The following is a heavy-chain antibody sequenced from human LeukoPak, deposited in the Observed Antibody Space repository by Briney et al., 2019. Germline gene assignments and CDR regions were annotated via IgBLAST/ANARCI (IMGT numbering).Heavy chain of an antibody. CDR1: GFTFSSYG. Sequence: GRSLRLSCAASGFTFSSYGMPWVRQAPGKGLEWVAVIWYDGSNKYYADSVKGRFTISRDNSKNTLYLQMNSLRAEDTAVYYCARDPLRGYSYGYFGLGEPTYYFDYWGQGTLVTVSS. J-gene: IGHJ4*02. CDR2: IWYDGSNK. V-gene: IGHV3-33*01. D-gene: IGHD5-18*01. CDR3: ARDPLRGYSYGYFGLGEPTYYFDY.